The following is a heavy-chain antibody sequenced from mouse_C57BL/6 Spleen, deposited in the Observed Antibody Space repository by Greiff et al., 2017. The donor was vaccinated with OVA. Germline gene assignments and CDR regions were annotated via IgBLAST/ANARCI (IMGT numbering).Heavy chain of an antibody. CDR3: ARYIGRLLFFDY. CDR2: IDPEDGET. D-gene: IGHD2-14*01. Sequence: VQLQQSGAELVKPGASVKLSCTASGFNIKDYYMNWVKQRTEQGLEWIGRIDPEDGETKYAPKLQGKATITADTSSNTAYLQLSSLTSEDTAVYYCARYIGRLLFFDYWGQGATLTFSS. V-gene: IGHV14-2*01. J-gene: IGHJ2*01. CDR1: GFNIKDYY.